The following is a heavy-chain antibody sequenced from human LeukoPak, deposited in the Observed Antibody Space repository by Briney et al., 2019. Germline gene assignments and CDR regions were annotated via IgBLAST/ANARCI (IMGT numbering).Heavy chain of an antibody. Sequence: PSETLSLTCGVSGGSISTTNWWSWVRQPPGQGLEWIGEISLSGLTNYSPSLDGRVTMSLDKPKNQLSLNLSSVTAADTAVYYCSRENGAFSSFGFWGQGTLVTVPS. J-gene: IGHJ4*02. CDR1: GGSISTTNW. D-gene: IGHD2-8*01. CDR2: ISLSGLT. CDR3: SRENGAFSSFGF. V-gene: IGHV4-4*02.